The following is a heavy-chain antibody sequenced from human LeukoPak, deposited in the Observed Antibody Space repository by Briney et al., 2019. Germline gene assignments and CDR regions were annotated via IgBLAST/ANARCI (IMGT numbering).Heavy chain of an antibody. J-gene: IGHJ4*02. CDR2: ISYDGSNK. CDR1: GFTFSSYG. Sequence: PGGSLRLSCAASGFTFSSYGMHWVRQAPGKGLEWVAVISYDGSNKYYADSVKGRFTISRDNSKNTLYLQMNSLRAEDTAVYYCAKETPRLRRYFDYWGQGTLVTVSS. D-gene: IGHD4-17*01. V-gene: IGHV3-30*18. CDR3: AKETPRLRRYFDY.